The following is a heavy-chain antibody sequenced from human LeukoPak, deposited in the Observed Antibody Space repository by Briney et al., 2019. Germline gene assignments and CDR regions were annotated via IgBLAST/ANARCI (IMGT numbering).Heavy chain of an antibody. V-gene: IGHV3-7*01. D-gene: IGHD5-24*01. CDR1: GFTFSSYW. CDR3: ARDREMATPRPFDY. J-gene: IGHJ4*02. CDR2: IKQDGSEK. Sequence: AGGSLRLSCAASGFTFSSYWMSWVRQAPGKGLEWVANIKQDGSEKYYVDSVKGRFTTSRDNAKNSLYLQMNSLRAEDTAVYYCARDREMATPRPFDYWGQGTLVTVSS.